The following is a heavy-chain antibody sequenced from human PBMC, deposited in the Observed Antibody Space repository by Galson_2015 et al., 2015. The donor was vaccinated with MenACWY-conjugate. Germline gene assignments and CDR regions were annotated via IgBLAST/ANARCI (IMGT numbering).Heavy chain of an antibody. CDR2: ISGSGGST. CDR1: GFTFSSCA. Sequence: SLRLSCAASGFTFSSCAMTWVRQAPGKGLEWVSVISGSGGSTYYADSVKGRFTISRDNSKNTLYLQLNSLRAVDTAIYYCAKGPYADYLAFFDYWGQGIQVTVSS. V-gene: IGHV3-23*01. D-gene: IGHD4-17*01. J-gene: IGHJ4*02. CDR3: AKGPYADYLAFFDY.